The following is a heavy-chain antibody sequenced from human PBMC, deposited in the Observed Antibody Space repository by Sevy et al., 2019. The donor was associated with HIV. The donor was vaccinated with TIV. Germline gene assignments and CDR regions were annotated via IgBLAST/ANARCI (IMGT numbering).Heavy chain of an antibody. CDR3: AKETGSGNV. Sequence: GGSLRLSCAASGFTFSRFEMNWVRQAPGKGLEWVSAISGSGGSTYYADSVKGRFTISRDNSKNTLYLQMNSLRAEDTAVYYCAKETGSGNVWGQGTTVTVSS. CDR1: GFTFSRFE. J-gene: IGHJ6*02. D-gene: IGHD3-10*01. CDR2: ISGSGGST. V-gene: IGHV3-23*01.